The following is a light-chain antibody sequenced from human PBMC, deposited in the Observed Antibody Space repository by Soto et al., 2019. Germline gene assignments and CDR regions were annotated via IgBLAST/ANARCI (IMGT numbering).Light chain of an antibody. Sequence: QSVLTQPPSASGTPGQRVFISCSGSSSNIGGTNYAYWYQQLPGAAPKLLMHSNNLRPSGVPERISGSKSGTSASLAISGLRSEDEADYYCAAWDDSLSGPLFGGGTKLTVL. CDR3: AAWDDSLSGPL. CDR1: SSNIGGTNY. V-gene: IGLV1-47*02. CDR2: SNN. J-gene: IGLJ2*01.